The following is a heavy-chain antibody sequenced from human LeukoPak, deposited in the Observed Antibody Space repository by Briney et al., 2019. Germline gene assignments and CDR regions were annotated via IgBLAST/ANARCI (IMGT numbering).Heavy chain of an antibody. V-gene: IGHV3-64D*06. D-gene: IGHD1-20*01. Sequence: GGSLRLSCSASGFPFSTLGMHWVRQAPGKGLEHVSTIGSDGDGTYYADSVKDRFIISRDNSKNAVYLQMSSLRPEDTAVYYCARGTNWSPLDFDFWGQGTQVTVSS. J-gene: IGHJ4*02. CDR1: GFPFSTLG. CDR3: ARGTNWSPLDFDF. CDR2: IGSDGDGT.